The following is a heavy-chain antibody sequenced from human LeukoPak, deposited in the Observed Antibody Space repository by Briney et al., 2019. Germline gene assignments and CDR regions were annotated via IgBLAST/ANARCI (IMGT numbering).Heavy chain of an antibody. CDR1: GYTFTGYY. J-gene: IGHJ3*02. CDR3: ARGALDRSDAFDI. CDR2: INPNSGGT. D-gene: IGHD6-13*01. V-gene: IGHV1-2*02. Sequence: GASVKVSCKASGYTFTGYYMHWVRQAPGQGVEWMGWINPNSGGTNYAQKFQGRVTMTRDTSISTAYMELSRLRSDDTAVYYCARGALDRSDAFDIWGQGTMVTVSS.